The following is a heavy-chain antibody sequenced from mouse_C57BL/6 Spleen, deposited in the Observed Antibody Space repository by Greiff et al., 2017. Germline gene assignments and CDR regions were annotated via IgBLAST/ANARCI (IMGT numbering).Heavy chain of an antibody. CDR1: GFNIKDYY. D-gene: IGHD2-1*01. CDR2: IDPEDGDT. J-gene: IGHJ4*01. Sequence: VQLQQSGAELVRPGASVKLSCTASGFNIKDYYMHWVKQRPEQGLEWIGRIDPEDGDTEYAPKFQGKATMTADTSSNTAYLQLSSLTSEDTAVYYCATGWGNFYYYAMDYWGQGTSGTVSS. V-gene: IGHV14-1*01. CDR3: ATGWGNFYYYAMDY.